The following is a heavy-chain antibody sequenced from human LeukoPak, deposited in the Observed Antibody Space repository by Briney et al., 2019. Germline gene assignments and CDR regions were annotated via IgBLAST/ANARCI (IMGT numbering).Heavy chain of an antibody. CDR1: GFTFSSYA. J-gene: IGHJ4*02. D-gene: IGHD5-18*01. V-gene: IGHV3-23*01. Sequence: GGSLRLSCAASGFTFSSYAMSWVRQAPGKGLEWVSTISISVGNTYYADSVKGRFTISRDNSKNTLYLQINSLRAEDTAAYFCAKASGYTYEYPFDFWGQGPWSPSPQ. CDR2: ISISVGNT. CDR3: AKASGYTYEYPFDF.